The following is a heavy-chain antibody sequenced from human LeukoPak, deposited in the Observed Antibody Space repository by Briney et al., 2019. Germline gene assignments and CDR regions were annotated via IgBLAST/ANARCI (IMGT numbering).Heavy chain of an antibody. V-gene: IGHV1-46*01. J-gene: IGHJ4*02. CDR2: INPSGGST. CDR1: GYTFTSYY. CDR3: ALGDYYDSSGSPFDY. D-gene: IGHD3-22*01. Sequence: ASVEVSCKASGYTFTSYYMHWVRQAPGQGFEWMGIINPSGGSTSYAQKFQGRVTMTRDTSTSTVYMELSSLRSEDTAVYYCALGDYYDSSGSPFDYWGQGTLVTVS.